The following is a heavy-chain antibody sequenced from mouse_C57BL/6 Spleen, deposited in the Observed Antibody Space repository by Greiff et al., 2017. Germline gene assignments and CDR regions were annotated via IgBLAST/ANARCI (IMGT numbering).Heavy chain of an antibody. V-gene: IGHV14-2*01. J-gene: IGHJ4*01. CDR1: GFNIKAYS. Sequence: VQLQQSGAELVQPGASVKLSCTASGFNIKAYSMHWVKQRTEQGLAWIGRLDPEDGETKYASQFPGKATMTADTSSNTAYLQLGSQTSEDTAVYYYAERCAMDYWGKGTTVTVSS. CDR2: LDPEDGET. CDR3: AERCAMDY.